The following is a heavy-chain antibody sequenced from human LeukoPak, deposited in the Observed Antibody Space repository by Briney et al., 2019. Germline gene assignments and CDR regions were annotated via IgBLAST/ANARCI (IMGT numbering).Heavy chain of an antibody. J-gene: IGHJ4*02. CDR1: GFTFSSSA. CDR2: ISASGGST. V-gene: IGHV3-23*01. D-gene: IGHD3-22*01. CDR3: AKLYYYDSSGYPDY. Sequence: GGSLRLSCAASGFTFSSSAMSWVRQVPGKGLEWVSGISASGGSTYYADSVRGRFTISRDNSKNTLYVQMNSLRDGDTAVYYCAKLYYYDSSGYPDYWGQGTLVTVSS.